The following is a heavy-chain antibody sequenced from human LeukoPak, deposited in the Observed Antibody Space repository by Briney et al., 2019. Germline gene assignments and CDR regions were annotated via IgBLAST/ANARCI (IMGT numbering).Heavy chain of an antibody. V-gene: IGHV4-61*01. D-gene: IGHD4-17*01. CDR2: IYYSGST. CDR1: GCSVSSGSYY. J-gene: IGHJ4*02. Sequence: SETLSLTCTVSGCSVSSGSYYWSWIRQPPGKGLEWIGYIYYSGSTNYNPSLKSRVTISVDTSKNQFSLKLSSVTAADTAVYYCMGADYGGHWGQGTLVTVSS. CDR3: MGADYGGH.